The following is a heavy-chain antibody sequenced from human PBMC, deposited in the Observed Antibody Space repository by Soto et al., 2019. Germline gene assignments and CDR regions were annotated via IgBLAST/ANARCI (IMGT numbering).Heavy chain of an antibody. D-gene: IGHD3-9*01. CDR2: IKQDGSEK. V-gene: IGHV3-7*03. Sequence: GGSLRLSCAASGFTFSSYWMSWVRQAPGKGLEWVANIKQDGSEKYYVDSVKGRFTISRDNAKNSLYLQMNSLRAEDTAVYYCARELLTVYYTGFDYWGQGTLATVSS. J-gene: IGHJ4*02. CDR1: GFTFSSYW. CDR3: ARELLTVYYTGFDY.